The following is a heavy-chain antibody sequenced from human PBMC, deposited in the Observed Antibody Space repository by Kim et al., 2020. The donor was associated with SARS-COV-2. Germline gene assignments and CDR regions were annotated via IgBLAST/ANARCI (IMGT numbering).Heavy chain of an antibody. CDR3: ATYSYGYQDYYYYGMDV. CDR1: GFTFSSYA. J-gene: IGHJ6*02. V-gene: IGHV3-23*01. D-gene: IGHD5-18*01. Sequence: GGSLRLSCAASGFTFSSYAMSWVRQAPGKGLEWVSAISGSGGSTYYADSVKGRFTISRDNSKNTLYLQMNSLRAEDTAVYYCATYSYGYQDYYYYGMDVWGQGTADTVSS. CDR2: ISGSGGST.